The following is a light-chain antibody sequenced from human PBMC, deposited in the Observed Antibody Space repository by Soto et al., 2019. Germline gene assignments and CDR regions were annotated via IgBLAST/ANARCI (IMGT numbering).Light chain of an antibody. V-gene: IGKV3-11*01. CDR1: QSVDSY. Sequence: ETVLTPSSASLSLSPGERATLSCRASQSVDSYLVWYQQKPGQAPRLLISGASNRATGIAARFSGSGSGTDFTLTINSLEPEDFAVYYCQQRNNWPITFGQGTRLEI. CDR3: QQRNNWPIT. CDR2: GAS. J-gene: IGKJ5*01.